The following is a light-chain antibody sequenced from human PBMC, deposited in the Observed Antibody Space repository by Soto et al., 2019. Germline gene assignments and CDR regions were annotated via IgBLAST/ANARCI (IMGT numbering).Light chain of an antibody. CDR2: EDN. CDR1: SGSIASKY. Sequence: NFMLTQPHSVSESPGKTVTISCTRSSGSIASKYVQWYQQRPGSAPTTVIYEDNQRPSGVPDRFSGSIDSFSNSASLTISGLKTEDEADYYCQSYDSSNHVVFGGGTKLTV. CDR3: QSYDSSNHVV. J-gene: IGLJ2*01. V-gene: IGLV6-57*04.